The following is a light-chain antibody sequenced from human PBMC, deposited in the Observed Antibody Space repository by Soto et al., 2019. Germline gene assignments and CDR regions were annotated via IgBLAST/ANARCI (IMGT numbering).Light chain of an antibody. CDR2: AAS. J-gene: IGKJ4*01. Sequence: DIQMTQSPSSVSASVGDRVTITCRASQGIGNWLAWYQQTPGKAPRLLIYAASTLQTGVPSRFSGSGSVTDFSLTISSLQPDDFATYYCQQANSMPLTFGGGTTVEIK. CDR3: QQANSMPLT. V-gene: IGKV1-12*01. CDR1: QGIGNW.